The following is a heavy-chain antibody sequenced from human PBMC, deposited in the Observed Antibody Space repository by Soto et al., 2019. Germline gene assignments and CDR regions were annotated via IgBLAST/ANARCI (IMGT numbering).Heavy chain of an antibody. Sequence: GASVKVSCKASGYTFTSYYMHWVRQAPGQGLEWMGIINPSGGSTSYAQKFQGRVTMTRDTSTSTVYMELSSLRSEDTAVYYCARDMGHYYGSGSYTSFDYWGQGTLVTVSS. CDR1: GYTFTSYY. V-gene: IGHV1-46*01. D-gene: IGHD3-10*01. CDR3: ARDMGHYYGSGSYTSFDY. CDR2: INPSGGST. J-gene: IGHJ4*02.